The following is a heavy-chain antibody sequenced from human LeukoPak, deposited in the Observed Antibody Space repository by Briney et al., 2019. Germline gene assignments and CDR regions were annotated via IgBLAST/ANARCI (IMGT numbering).Heavy chain of an antibody. CDR1: GGSISSGSYY. V-gene: IGHV4-61*02. D-gene: IGHD3-3*01. CDR3: ARAAAYYDFWSGLFDY. Sequence: TLSLTCTVSGGSISSGSYYWSWIRQPAGKGLEWIGRIYTSGSTNYNPSLKSRVTISVDTSKNQFSLKLSSVTAADTAVYYCARAAAYYDFWSGLFDYWGQGTLVTVSS. CDR2: IYTSGST. J-gene: IGHJ4*02.